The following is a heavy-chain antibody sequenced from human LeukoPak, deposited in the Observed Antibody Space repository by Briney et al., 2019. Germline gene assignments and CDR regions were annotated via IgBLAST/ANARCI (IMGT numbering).Heavy chain of an antibody. CDR2: ISGYNGNR. J-gene: IGHJ4*02. Sequence: ASVKVSCKASGYTFTSYGISWVRQAPGQGLEWMGWISGYNGNRNYVQKFQGRVTMTTDTSTSTAYMELRSLRSDDTAVYYCARDLGYDSSGYYRTPAYFDYWGQGTLVPVSS. V-gene: IGHV1-18*01. CDR3: ARDLGYDSSGYYRTPAYFDY. CDR1: GYTFTSYG. D-gene: IGHD3-22*01.